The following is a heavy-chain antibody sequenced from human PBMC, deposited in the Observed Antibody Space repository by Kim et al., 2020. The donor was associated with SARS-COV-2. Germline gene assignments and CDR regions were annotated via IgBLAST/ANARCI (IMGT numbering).Heavy chain of an antibody. CDR1: GFTFSNYA. CDR3: VTRNYYNSGSYYEGAPF. V-gene: IGHV3-64*05. CDR2: ISSDGGST. Sequence: GGSLRLSFSASGFTFSNYAMHWVHQAPGKGLEYVSAISSDGGSTYYADSVKGRFTISRDNSKNMLYVQMSSLRVEDTAIYYCVTRNYYNSGSYYEGAPF. J-gene: IGHJ3*01. D-gene: IGHD3-10*01.